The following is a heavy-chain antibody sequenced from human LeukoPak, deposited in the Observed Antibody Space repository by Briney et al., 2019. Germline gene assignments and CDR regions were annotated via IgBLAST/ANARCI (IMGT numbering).Heavy chain of an antibody. J-gene: IGHJ4*02. Sequence: SETLSLTCAVSGGTFSGYYWRWIRQPPGKGLEWIGEINQSGSPNYNPSLKSRITISVDTSKNQFSLKLRSVTAADTAVFYCARVIGDVSGYYADYWGQGALVTVSS. CDR2: INQSGSP. CDR3: ARVIGDVSGYYADY. D-gene: IGHD3-22*01. CDR1: GGTFSGYY. V-gene: IGHV4-34*01.